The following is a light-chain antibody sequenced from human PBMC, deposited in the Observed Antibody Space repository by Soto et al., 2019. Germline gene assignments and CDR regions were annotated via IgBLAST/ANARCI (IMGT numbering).Light chain of an antibody. J-gene: IGKJ1*01. CDR2: AAS. V-gene: IGKV1-39*01. CDR3: KERYSTPWT. CDR1: QNIRNY. Sequence: DIQMTQSPSSLSASVGDRFTITCRASQNIRNYLNWYQRRPGKAPKLLIYAASTLQSGAPSRFSGSGSGTEFTLTISSLQPEDFATYDCKERYSTPWTVGKGTKVGI.